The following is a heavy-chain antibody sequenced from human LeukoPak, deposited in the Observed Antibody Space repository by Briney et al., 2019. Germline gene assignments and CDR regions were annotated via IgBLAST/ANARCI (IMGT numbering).Heavy chain of an antibody. J-gene: IGHJ4*02. Sequence: GGSLRLSCAASGFSFSRYGMSWVRQAPGKGLEWVSAISDSGHRTFYADSVKGRVTISRDNSKNTLYLQINSLRAEDTAVYYCAKDSYDTSIWGQGTLVTVSS. CDR1: GFSFSRYG. CDR3: AKDSYDTSI. D-gene: IGHD3-22*01. CDR2: ISDSGHRT. V-gene: IGHV3-23*01.